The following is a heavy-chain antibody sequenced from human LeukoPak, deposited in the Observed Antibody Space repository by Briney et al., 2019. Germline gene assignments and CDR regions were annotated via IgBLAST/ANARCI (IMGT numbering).Heavy chain of an antibody. V-gene: IGHV5-51*01. Sequence: GESLKISCKASGYIFASYWIGWVRQMPGKGLEWMGIIYLGDSDTRYSPSFQGQVTVSADKSSSTAYLQWSSLKASDTAMYYCARFSVGGTYYPDYWGQGTLVTVSS. CDR3: ARFSVGGTYYPDY. D-gene: IGHD1-26*01. J-gene: IGHJ4*02. CDR2: IYLGDSDT. CDR1: GYIFASYW.